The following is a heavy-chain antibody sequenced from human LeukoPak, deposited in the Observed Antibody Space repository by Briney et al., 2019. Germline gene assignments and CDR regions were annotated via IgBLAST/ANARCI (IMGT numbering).Heavy chain of an antibody. CDR2: ISSSGSTI. V-gene: IGHV3-48*03. D-gene: IGHD3-3*01. CDR1: GFTFSSYE. Sequence: GGSLRLSCAASGFTFSSYEMNWVRQAPGKGLEWVSYISSSGSTIYYADSVKGRFTISRDNAKNSLYLQMNSLRAEDTAVYYCAKVDDFWSPFDYWGQGTLVTVSS. J-gene: IGHJ4*02. CDR3: AKVDDFWSPFDY.